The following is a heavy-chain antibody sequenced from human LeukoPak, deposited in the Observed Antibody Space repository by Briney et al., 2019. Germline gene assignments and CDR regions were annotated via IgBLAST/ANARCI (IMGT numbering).Heavy chain of an antibody. J-gene: IGHJ4*02. Sequence: GGSLRLSCAASGFTFSNNYMSWVRQAPGKGLEWVSVIYSGGSTYYADSVKGRFTISRDTSKNTLSLQMNSLRAEDTAVYYCARGHSSGYLIDYWGQGTLVTVSS. CDR1: GFTFSNNY. D-gene: IGHD3-22*01. V-gene: IGHV3-53*01. CDR2: IYSGGST. CDR3: ARGHSSGYLIDY.